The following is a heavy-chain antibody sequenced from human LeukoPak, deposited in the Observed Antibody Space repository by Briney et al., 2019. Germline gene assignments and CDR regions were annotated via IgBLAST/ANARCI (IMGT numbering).Heavy chain of an antibody. V-gene: IGHV1-69*13. CDR1: GGTFSSYA. Sequence: GASVKVSCKASGGTFSSYAISWVRQAPGQGLEWMGGIIPIFGTANYAQKFQGRVTITADESTSTAYMELSSLRSEDTAVYYCARAEAQLLWFGEFPTGFDYWGQGTLVTVSS. D-gene: IGHD3-10*01. CDR2: IIPIFGTA. CDR3: ARAEAQLLWFGEFPTGFDY. J-gene: IGHJ4*02.